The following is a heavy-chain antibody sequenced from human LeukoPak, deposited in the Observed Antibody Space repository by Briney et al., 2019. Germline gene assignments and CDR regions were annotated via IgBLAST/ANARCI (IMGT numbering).Heavy chain of an antibody. CDR2: IIPIFVTV. J-gene: IGHJ4*02. V-gene: IGHV1-69*05. CDR3: ASLSSNWYFIY. Sequence: ASVKVSCKASGGTFSSYAISWVRQAPGQGLEWMGGIIPIFVTVNYAQKFQGRVTITTDESTSTAYMELSSLRSEDTAVYYCASLSSNWYFIYWGQGTLVTVSS. CDR1: GGTFSSYA. D-gene: IGHD6-13*01.